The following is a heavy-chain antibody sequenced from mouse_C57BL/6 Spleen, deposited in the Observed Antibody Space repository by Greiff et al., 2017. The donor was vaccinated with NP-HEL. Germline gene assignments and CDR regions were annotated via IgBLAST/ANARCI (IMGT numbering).Heavy chain of an antibody. D-gene: IGHD2-5*01. Sequence: VQLQESGAELARPGASVKMSCKASGYTFTSYTMHWVKQRPGQGLEWIGYINPSSGYTKYNQKFKDKATLTADKSSSTAYMQLSSLTSEDSAVYYCADSNYVWFAYWGQGTSVTVSS. CDR2: INPSSGYT. J-gene: IGHJ4*01. CDR3: ADSNYVWFAY. V-gene: IGHV1-4*01. CDR1: GYTFTSYT.